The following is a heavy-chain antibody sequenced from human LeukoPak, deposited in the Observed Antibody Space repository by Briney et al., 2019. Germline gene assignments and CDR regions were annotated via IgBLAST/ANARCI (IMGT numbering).Heavy chain of an antibody. V-gene: IGHV1-8*03. D-gene: IGHD3-22*01. CDR1: GYTFTSFD. J-gene: IGHJ5*02. CDR2: MNPNSGNT. CDR3: AKGSSGYYHGSYNWFDP. Sequence: ASVKVSCKASGYTFTSFDINWVRQATGHGLEWMGWMNPNSGNTGYAQKFRGRVTITRNTSISTAYMELSSLRSEDTAVYYCAKGSSGYYHGSYNWFDPWGQGTLVTVSS.